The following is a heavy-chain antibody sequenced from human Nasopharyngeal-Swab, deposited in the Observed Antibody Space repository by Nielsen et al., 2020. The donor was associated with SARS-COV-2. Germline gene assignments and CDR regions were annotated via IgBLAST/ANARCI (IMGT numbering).Heavy chain of an antibody. Sequence: GGSLRLSCAAPGFTFSSYGMHWVRQAPGKGLEWVAVISYDGNNKYYAGSVKGRFTISRDNSKNTLYLQLNSLRAEDTAVYYCAKSYSSYTSDHWGQGTLVTVSS. V-gene: IGHV3-30*18. CDR3: AKSYSSYTSDH. CDR1: GFTFSSYG. CDR2: ISYDGNNK. D-gene: IGHD6-6*01. J-gene: IGHJ4*02.